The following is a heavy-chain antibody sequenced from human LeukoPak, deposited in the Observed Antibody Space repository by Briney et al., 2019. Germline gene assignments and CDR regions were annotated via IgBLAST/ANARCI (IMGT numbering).Heavy chain of an antibody. D-gene: IGHD5-18*01. J-gene: IGHJ3*02. Sequence: SETLSLTCTVSGGSISSGGYYWSWIRQHPGKGLEWIGYIYYSGSTYYNPSLKSRVTISVDTSKNQFSLKLSSVTAADAAVYYCARAFGYSYGYAFDIWGQGTMVTVSS. CDR3: ARAFGYSYGYAFDI. CDR1: GGSISSGGYY. CDR2: IYYSGST. V-gene: IGHV4-31*03.